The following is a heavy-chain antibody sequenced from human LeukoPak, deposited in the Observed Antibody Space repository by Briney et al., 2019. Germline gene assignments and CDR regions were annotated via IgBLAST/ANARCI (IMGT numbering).Heavy chain of an antibody. Sequence: SETLSLTCAVYGGSFSGYYWSWIRQPPGKGLEWIGAINHSGSTNYNPSLKSRVTISVDTSKNQFSLKLSSVTAADTAVYYCGRVVTTGGGYFDYGGQEPRVTVPS. CDR3: GRVVTTGGGYFDY. CDR2: INHSGST. CDR1: GGSFSGYY. V-gene: IGHV4-34*01. D-gene: IGHD4-17*01. J-gene: IGHJ4*02.